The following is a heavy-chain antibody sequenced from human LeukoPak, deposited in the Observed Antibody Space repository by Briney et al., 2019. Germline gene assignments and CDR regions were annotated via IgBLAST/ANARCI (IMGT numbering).Heavy chain of an antibody. CDR1: GFTFSDPY. CDR2: IKQDGSEK. CDR3: ALKPSGPYYFGY. Sequence: GGSLRLSCAASGFTFSDPYMSWIRQAPGKGPEWVANIKQDGSEKYYVDSVKGRFTISRDNVKNSLYLQMNSLRTEDTAVYYCALKPSGPYYFGYWGQGTLVTVSS. D-gene: IGHD3-10*01. V-gene: IGHV3-7*01. J-gene: IGHJ4*02.